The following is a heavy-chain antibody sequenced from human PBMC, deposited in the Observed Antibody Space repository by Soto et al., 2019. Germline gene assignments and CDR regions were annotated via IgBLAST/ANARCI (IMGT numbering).Heavy chain of an antibody. CDR1: GGSFSGYY. D-gene: IGHD1-7*01. J-gene: IGHJ4*02. CDR2: INHSGST. V-gene: IGHV4-34*01. CDR3: SRGGITGTTFNDY. Sequence: QVQLQQWGAGLLKPSETLSLTCAVYGGSFSGYYWSWIRQPPGKGLEWIGEINHSGSTNYNPSLKSRVTISVDTSNNQFFLKLSSVTAADTAVYYCSRGGITGTTFNDYWGQGPLVAVSS.